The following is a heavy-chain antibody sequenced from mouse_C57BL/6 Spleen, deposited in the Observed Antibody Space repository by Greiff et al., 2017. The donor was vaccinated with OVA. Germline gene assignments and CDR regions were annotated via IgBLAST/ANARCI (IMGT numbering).Heavy chain of an antibody. Sequence: QVQLQQPGAELVKPGASVKLSCKASGYTFTSYWMQWVKQRPGPGLEWIGEIDPSDSYTNYNQKLKGKATLTVDTSSSTAYMQLSSLTSEDSAVYDCARRGYSNHFDYWGQGTTLTVSS. V-gene: IGHV1-50*01. J-gene: IGHJ2*01. CDR3: ARRGYSNHFDY. CDR1: GYTFTSYW. D-gene: IGHD2-5*01. CDR2: IDPSDSYT.